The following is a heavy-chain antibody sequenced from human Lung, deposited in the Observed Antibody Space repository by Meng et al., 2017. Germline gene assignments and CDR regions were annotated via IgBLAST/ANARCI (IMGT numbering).Heavy chain of an antibody. D-gene: IGHD6-19*01. CDR2: ISVYNVNT. Sequence: QVHRVQAGAEGREPGAAVKGSCKASGYPFTNYGISWVRQAPGQGLEWMGWISVYNVNTNYAQKFQGRVTMTTDTSTSTTYMELRSLRSDDTGVYYCARSPYSSGWPNFDSWGQGTLVTVSS. V-gene: IGHV1-18*01. CDR1: GYPFTNYG. J-gene: IGHJ4*02. CDR3: ARSPYSSGWPNFDS.